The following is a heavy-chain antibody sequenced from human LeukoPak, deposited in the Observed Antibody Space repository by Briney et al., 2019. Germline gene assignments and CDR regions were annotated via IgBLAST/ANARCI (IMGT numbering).Heavy chain of an antibody. D-gene: IGHD2-2*01. J-gene: IGHJ5*02. CDR3: AKDRGDIVVVPAAIQPFDP. Sequence: PGGSLRLSCAASGFTVSSNYMSWVRQAPGKGLEWVSVIYSGGSTYYADSVKGRFTISRDNSKNTLYLQMNSLRAEDTAVYYCAKDRGDIVVVPAAIQPFDPWGQGTLVTVSS. CDR1: GFTVSSNY. CDR2: IYSGGST. V-gene: IGHV3-53*01.